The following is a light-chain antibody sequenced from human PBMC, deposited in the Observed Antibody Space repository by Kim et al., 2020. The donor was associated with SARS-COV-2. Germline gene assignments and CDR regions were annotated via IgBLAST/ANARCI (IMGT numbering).Light chain of an antibody. CDR2: GAS. CDR1: QTISSY. Sequence: DIQMTQSPSSLSASVGDRVTITCRASQTISSYLNWYQQKPGKAPKLLIYGASSLQSGVPSRFSGSGSGTEFTLIISSLQPEDFATYYCQQSYTTFGQGTKVDIK. J-gene: IGKJ1*01. CDR3: QQSYTT. V-gene: IGKV1-39*01.